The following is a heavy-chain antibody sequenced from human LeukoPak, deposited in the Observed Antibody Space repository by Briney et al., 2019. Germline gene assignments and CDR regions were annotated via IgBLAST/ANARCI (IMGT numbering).Heavy chain of an antibody. CDR3: ARGVCSGGSCYSEWNY. CDR2: INYSGST. CDR1: GESFSGYY. Sequence: PSETLSLTCAGYGESFSGYYWSWIRQPPGKGLEWIGEINYSGSTNYNPSLKSRVTISVDTSKNQFSLKLSSVTAADTAVYYCARGVCSGGSCYSEWNYWGQGTLVTVSS. V-gene: IGHV4-34*01. J-gene: IGHJ4*02. D-gene: IGHD2-15*01.